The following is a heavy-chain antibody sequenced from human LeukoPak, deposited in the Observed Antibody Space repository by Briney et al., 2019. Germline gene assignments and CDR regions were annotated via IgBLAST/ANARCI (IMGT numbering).Heavy chain of an antibody. CDR3: AKGYSSGWYDDY. J-gene: IGHJ4*02. V-gene: IGHV3-23*01. Sequence: PGGSLRLSCVASGFTFSSYAMNWVRQAPGKGLEWVSAISGSGGSAYYGDSVKGRFTITRDNSKNTLSLQMNSLRAEDTAVYYCAKGYSSGWYDDYWGQGTLVTVSS. D-gene: IGHD6-19*01. CDR1: GFTFSSYA. CDR2: ISGSGGSA.